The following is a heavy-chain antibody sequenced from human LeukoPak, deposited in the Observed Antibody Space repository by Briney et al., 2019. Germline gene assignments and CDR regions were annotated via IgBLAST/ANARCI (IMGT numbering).Heavy chain of an antibody. Sequence: GGSLRLSCAASGFTFTTYAMNWVRQAPGKGLEWITSILTSDGNPYFADSVKGRFTISRDNSKNTVDLQMNSLRAEDTAVYYCARTSGWYPYFDYWGQGTLVTVSS. CDR1: GFTFTTYA. J-gene: IGHJ4*02. D-gene: IGHD6-19*01. CDR3: ARTSGWYPYFDY. V-gene: IGHV3-23*01. CDR2: ILTSDGNP.